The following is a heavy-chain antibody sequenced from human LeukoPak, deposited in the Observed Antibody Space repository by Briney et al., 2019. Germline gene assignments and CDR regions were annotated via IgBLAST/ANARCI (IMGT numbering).Heavy chain of an antibody. V-gene: IGHV1-46*01. J-gene: IGHJ6*02. CDR1: GYTFTSYY. D-gene: IGHD2-2*02. CDR2: INPSGGST. Sequence: ASVKVSCKASGYTFTSYYMHWVRQAPGQGLEWMGIINPSGGSTSYAQKFQGRDTMTRDTSTSTVYMELSSLRSEDTAVYYCARGFGCSSTSCYTEIYYYYGMDVWGQGTTVTVSS. CDR3: ARGFGCSSTSCYTEIYYYYGMDV.